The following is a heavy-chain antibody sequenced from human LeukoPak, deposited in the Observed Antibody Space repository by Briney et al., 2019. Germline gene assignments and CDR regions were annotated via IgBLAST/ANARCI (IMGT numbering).Heavy chain of an antibody. V-gene: IGHV3-23*01. J-gene: IGHJ4*01. CDR3: AKGIYSSGWSYFDY. CDR1: GYTFSNSA. D-gene: IGHD6-19*01. Sequence: GDSLRLSCAASGYTFSNSAMIWVRQAPGQGLEWVSTLCGSGITTYYADSVTSRCTISRDNSKNTLYLQMNSLRAEDTAVYYCAKGIYSSGWSYFDYWGHGTLVTVSS. CDR2: LCGSGITT.